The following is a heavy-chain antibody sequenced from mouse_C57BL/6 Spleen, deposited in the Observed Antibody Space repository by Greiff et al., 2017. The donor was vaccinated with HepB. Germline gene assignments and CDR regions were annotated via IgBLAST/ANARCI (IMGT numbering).Heavy chain of an antibody. CDR1: GFSLTSYG. CDR3: ARQDYGSSYVGVDY. D-gene: IGHD1-1*01. V-gene: IGHV2-6-1*01. Sequence: VMLVESGPGLVAPSQSLSITCTVSGFSLTSYGVHWVRQPPGKGLEWLVVIWSDGSTTYNSALKSRLSISKDNSKIQVFLKMISLQTDDTAMYYCARQDYGSSYVGVDYWGQGTSVTVSS. CDR2: IWSDGST. J-gene: IGHJ4*01.